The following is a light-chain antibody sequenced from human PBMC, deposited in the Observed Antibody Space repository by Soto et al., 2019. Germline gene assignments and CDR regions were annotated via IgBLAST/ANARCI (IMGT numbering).Light chain of an antibody. CDR1: QSVSSSY. V-gene: IGKV3-20*01. J-gene: IGKJ2*01. CDR2: AAS. Sequence: EIVLTQSPGTLSLSPGERATLSCRASQSVSSSYLAWYQQNPGQAPRLLIYAASSRATGIPDRFSGTGSGTDFTLTISRLEPEDFAVYYCQQFASSPRTFGQGTKLEIK. CDR3: QQFASSPRT.